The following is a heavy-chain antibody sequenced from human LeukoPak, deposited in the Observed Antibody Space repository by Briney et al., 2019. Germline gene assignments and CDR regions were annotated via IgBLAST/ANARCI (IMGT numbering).Heavy chain of an antibody. CDR1: GFTFSNYA. V-gene: IGHV3-30-3*01. J-gene: IGHJ4*02. CDR3: AREPDYHDSSGYYGGDY. D-gene: IGHD3-22*01. CDR2: ISYDGSNK. Sequence: GGSLRLSCAASGFTFSNYAMHWVRQAPAKGLEWVAVISYDGSNKYYGDSVKGRLTISRDNAKNTLYLQMNSLRAEDTAIYYCAREPDYHDSSGYYGGDYWGQGTLVTVSS.